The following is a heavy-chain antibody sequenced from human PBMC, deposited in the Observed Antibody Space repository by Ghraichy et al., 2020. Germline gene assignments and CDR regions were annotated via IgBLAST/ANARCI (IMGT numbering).Heavy chain of an antibody. J-gene: IGHJ4*02. CDR3: ARGQDGGSGLGG. Sequence: ASVKVSCKASGYIFTGYYIHWVRQAPGHGLEWMGWINPNVGGTKYAEKFQGRVTVTRDASISTAYMELSRLTSDDTAVYFCARGQDGGSGLGGWGQGTLVTVSS. CDR2: INPNVGGT. D-gene: IGHD1-26*01. V-gene: IGHV1-2*02. CDR1: GYIFTGYY.